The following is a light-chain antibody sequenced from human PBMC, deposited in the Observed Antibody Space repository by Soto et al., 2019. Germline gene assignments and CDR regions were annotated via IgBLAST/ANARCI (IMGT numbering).Light chain of an antibody. V-gene: IGLV6-57*02. J-gene: IGLJ3*02. CDR2: ENN. CDR1: SGSIASHY. CDR3: QSYDSNNQV. Sequence: NFMLTQPHSVSESPGKTVTISCTGSSGSIASHYVQWYQQRPGSAPTTVIYENNHRPSGVPGRFSASIDSSSNSASLTISGLKTEDEADYYCQSYDSNNQVFGGGTKLTVL.